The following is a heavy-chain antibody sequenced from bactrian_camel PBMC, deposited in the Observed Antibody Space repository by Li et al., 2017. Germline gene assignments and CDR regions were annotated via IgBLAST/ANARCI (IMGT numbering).Heavy chain of an antibody. Sequence: HVQLVESGGGSVQAGGPLRLSRVASGYTYSSYCMGWFRQGPGKERERVATIDTDGSTTYADSVKGRFTASLNAVTNTLYLQMNDLRPEDTAIYYCAAAKGLPDLLRGGYLSARSYNYWGRGTQVTVS. CDR3: AAAKGLPDLLRGGYLSARSYNY. CDR1: GYTYSSYC. CDR2: IDTDGST. D-gene: IGHD3*01. J-gene: IGHJ4*01. V-gene: IGHV3S53*01.